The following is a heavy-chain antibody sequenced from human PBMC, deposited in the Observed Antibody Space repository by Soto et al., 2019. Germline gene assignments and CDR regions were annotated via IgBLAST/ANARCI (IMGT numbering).Heavy chain of an antibody. J-gene: IGHJ4*02. D-gene: IGHD3-16*01. CDR2: IRNKGNSYST. Sequence: EVQLVESGGGLVQPGGSLRLSCAASGFIFSDHYVDWVRQAPGKGLEWVARIRNKGNSYSTEYAASAKGRFTISRDDSKNAGYLKMSSMKTEDAAVYYCARIRLGINNVKYFDYWGQGTLVTVSS. V-gene: IGHV3-72*01. CDR1: GFIFSDHY. CDR3: ARIRLGINNVKYFDY.